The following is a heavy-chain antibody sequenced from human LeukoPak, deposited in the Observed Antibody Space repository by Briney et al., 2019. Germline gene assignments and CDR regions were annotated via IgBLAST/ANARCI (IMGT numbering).Heavy chain of an antibody. CDR3: ARDHYADYFRWFDP. Sequence: GASVKVSCKASGYRFTSDGITWVRQAPGQGLEWMGWISPYNGYTKYAENLQGRVTMTADKSTSTAFLELRYLRFDDTAVHYCARDHYADYFRWFDPWGQGTLVTVSS. D-gene: IGHD4-17*01. CDR1: GYRFTSDG. J-gene: IGHJ5*02. CDR2: ISPYNGYT. V-gene: IGHV1-18*04.